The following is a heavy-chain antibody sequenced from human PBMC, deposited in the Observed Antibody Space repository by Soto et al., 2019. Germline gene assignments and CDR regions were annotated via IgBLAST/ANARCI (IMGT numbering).Heavy chain of an antibody. CDR2: VSTNGGTS. Sequence: GGSLRLSCSASGFTFSIYAMHWVRQAPGKGLEYVSAVSTNGGTSYYADSVKGRFTISRDNSRNTLYLQMNSLRPEDTAVYYCVKDRAPRDGYKTQPGSWGLGTLVTVSS. J-gene: IGHJ5*02. D-gene: IGHD5-12*01. CDR1: GFTFSIYA. V-gene: IGHV3-64D*06. CDR3: VKDRAPRDGYKTQPGS.